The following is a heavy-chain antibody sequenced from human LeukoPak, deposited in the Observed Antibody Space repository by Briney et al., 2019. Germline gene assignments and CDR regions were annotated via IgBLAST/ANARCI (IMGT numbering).Heavy chain of an antibody. J-gene: IGHJ4*02. CDR1: GFTFSTYT. CDR3: AKRHGISGTTTRAADY. D-gene: IGHD1-7*01. V-gene: IGHV3-23*01. CDR2: ISGSGATT. Sequence: PGGSLRLSCAASGFTFSTYTMTWVRQVPGKGLEWVPVISGSGATTYYAESAKGRFTISRDNSKNTVYLQMNSLRAEDTAVYYCAKRHGISGTTTRAADYWGQGTLVTVSS.